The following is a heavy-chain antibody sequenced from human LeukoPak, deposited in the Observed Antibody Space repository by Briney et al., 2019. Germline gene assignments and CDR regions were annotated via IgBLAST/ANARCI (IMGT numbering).Heavy chain of an antibody. CDR3: ARALGIAAAGTRAFDI. Sequence: GGSLRLSCAASGFTFSSYWMHWVRQAPGKGLVWVSRINTDGSSTSYADSVEGRFTISRDNAKNTLYLQMNSLRAEDTAVYYCARALGIAAAGTRAFDIWGQGTMVTVSS. CDR1: GFTFSSYW. CDR2: INTDGSST. D-gene: IGHD6-13*01. J-gene: IGHJ3*02. V-gene: IGHV3-74*01.